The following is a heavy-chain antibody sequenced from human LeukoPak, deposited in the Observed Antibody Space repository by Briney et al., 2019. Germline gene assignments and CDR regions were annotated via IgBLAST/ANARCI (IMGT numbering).Heavy chain of an antibody. CDR3: ARDLRVGMAVHFDS. V-gene: IGHV3-30*02. CDR1: GFTFSSYG. Sequence: GGSLRLSCAASGFTFSSYGMHWVRQAPGKGLEWVAFIRYDGSNKYYADSVKGRFTISRDNSKNSLYLQMNSLRAEDTAVYYCARDLRVGMAVHFDSWGQGTLVTVSS. CDR2: IRYDGSNK. J-gene: IGHJ4*02. D-gene: IGHD5-24*01.